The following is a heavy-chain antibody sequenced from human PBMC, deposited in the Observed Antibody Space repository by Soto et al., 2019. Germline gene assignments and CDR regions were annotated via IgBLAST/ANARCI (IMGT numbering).Heavy chain of an antibody. V-gene: IGHV4-59*12. CDR3: VRVGVGIGNHFDS. J-gene: IGHJ4*02. CDR2: IHYSGHT. CDR1: NGSISGFY. D-gene: IGHD1-26*01. Sequence: LSLTCSVSNGSISGFYWTWIRQPPGKILEWIGYIHYSGHTDYNPSLTSRATMSVDTSKNQFSLNLKSITAADTAVYYCVRVGVGIGNHFDSWGRGTLVTVSS.